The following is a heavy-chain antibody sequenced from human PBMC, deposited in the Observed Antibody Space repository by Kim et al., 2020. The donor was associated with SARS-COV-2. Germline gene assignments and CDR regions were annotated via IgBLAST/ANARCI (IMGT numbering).Heavy chain of an antibody. CDR2: IYPGDSNT. D-gene: IGHD1-1*01. Sequence: GESLKISCRASGYRFANYWIAWVRQMPGKGLEYMGIIYPGDSNTRYSPSLPGQVAISADKSIATACLQWSSLMASDTARYYCARLGGEGGGNWLKGALDIWGQGTMVTVSS. J-gene: IGHJ3*02. CDR1: GYRFANYW. CDR3: ARLGGEGGGNWLKGALDI. V-gene: IGHV5-51*01.